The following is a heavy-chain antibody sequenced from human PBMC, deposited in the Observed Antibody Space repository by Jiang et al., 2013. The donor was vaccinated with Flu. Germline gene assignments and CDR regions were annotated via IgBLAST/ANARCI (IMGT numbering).Heavy chain of an antibody. CDR2: ISYDGSNK. Sequence: VQLLESGGGVVQPGRSLRLSCAASGFTFSSYAMHWVRQAPGKGLEWVAVISYDGSNKYYADSVKGRFTISRDNSKNTLYLQMNSLRAEDTAVYYCARAWGTLRSRLDYWARERWSPSPQ. V-gene: IGHV3-30-3*01. CDR1: GFTFSSYA. J-gene: IGHJ4*02. CDR3: ARAWGTLRSRLDY. D-gene: IGHD1-1*01.